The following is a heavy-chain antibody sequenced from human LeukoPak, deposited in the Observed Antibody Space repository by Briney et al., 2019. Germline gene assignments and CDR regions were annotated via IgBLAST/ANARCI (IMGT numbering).Heavy chain of an antibody. CDR2: LFSGGST. CDR1: GFTVSSNY. J-gene: IGHJ3*02. D-gene: IGHD3-3*01. V-gene: IGHV3-53*01. Sequence: PGGSLRLSCAASGFTVSSNYMSWVRQAPGKGLEWVSVLFSGGSTSYADSVEGRFTISRDNSKNSLYLQMNNLRAEDTAVYYCASKGGSFTISGVVYNDAFAIWGQGTMVTVSA. CDR3: ASKGGSFTISGVVYNDAFAI.